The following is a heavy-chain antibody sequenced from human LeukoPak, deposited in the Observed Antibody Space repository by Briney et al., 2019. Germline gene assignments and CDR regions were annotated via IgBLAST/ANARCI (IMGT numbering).Heavy chain of an antibody. J-gene: IGHJ4*02. D-gene: IGHD3-22*01. CDR1: GGSISSYY. CDR2: IYYSGST. CDR3: ARVKYYYDSSGYYRIYYFDY. Sequence: SETLSLTCTVSGGSISSYYWSWIRQPPGKGLERIGYIYYSGSTNYNPSLKSRVTISVDTSKNQFSLKLSSVTAADTAVYYRARVKYYYDSSGYYRIYYFDYWGQGTLVTVSS. V-gene: IGHV4-59*01.